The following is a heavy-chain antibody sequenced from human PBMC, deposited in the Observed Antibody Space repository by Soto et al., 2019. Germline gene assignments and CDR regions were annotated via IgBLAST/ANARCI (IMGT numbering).Heavy chain of an antibody. J-gene: IGHJ4*02. CDR1: GFTFSNYG. V-gene: IGHV1-18*01. D-gene: IGHD3-3*01. Sequence: QVQLVQSGAEVKKPGASVKVSCKGSGFTFSNYGFSWVRQAPGQGLEWVGWVSAYNGYTKSAQNFQDRLTMTTDTSTNTAYMALRGLRPDDTALYYCARGTSTGVPEGPWGQGTLVTVSS. CDR2: VSAYNGYT. CDR3: ARGTSTGVPEGP.